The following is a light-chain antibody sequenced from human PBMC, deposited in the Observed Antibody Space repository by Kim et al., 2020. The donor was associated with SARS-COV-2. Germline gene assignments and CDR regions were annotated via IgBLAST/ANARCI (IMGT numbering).Light chain of an antibody. CDR1: TNNVGDQG. CDR3: SAWDKRLGAWV. V-gene: IGLV10-54*01. CDR2: RNN. Sequence: ETATITCPGDTNNVGDQGATWLQQHQGHPPKLLSYRNNNRPSGISERLSASRSGTAASLTITGLQPEDEADYYCSAWDKRLGAWVFGGGTQLTVL. J-gene: IGLJ3*02.